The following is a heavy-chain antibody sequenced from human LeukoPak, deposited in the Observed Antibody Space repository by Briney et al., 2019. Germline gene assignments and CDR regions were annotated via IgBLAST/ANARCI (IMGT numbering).Heavy chain of an antibody. CDR2: ISAYNGNT. V-gene: IGHV1-18*01. D-gene: IGHD2-2*01. CDR3: ARDRRGYCSSTSCQTLDY. Sequence: ASVKVSCKASGYTFTSYGISWVRQAPGQGLEWMGWISAYNGNTNYAQKLQGRVTMTTDTSTSTAYMELRSLRSDDTAVYYCARDRRGYCSSTSCQTLDYGGQGTLVTVSS. CDR1: GYTFTSYG. J-gene: IGHJ4*02.